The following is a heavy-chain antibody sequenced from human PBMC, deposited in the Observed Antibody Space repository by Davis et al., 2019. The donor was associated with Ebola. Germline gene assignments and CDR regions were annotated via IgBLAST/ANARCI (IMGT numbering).Heavy chain of an antibody. CDR3: ARALVATLSHFDY. CDR2: IYCSGST. CDR1: GGSISSGGYY. Sequence: SETLSLTCTVSGGSISSGGYYWGWIRQPPGKGLEWIGSIYCSGSTYYNPSLKSRVTISVDTSKNQFSLKLSSVTAADTAVYYCARALVATLSHFDYWGQGTLVTVSS. D-gene: IGHD5-12*01. J-gene: IGHJ4*02. V-gene: IGHV4-39*07.